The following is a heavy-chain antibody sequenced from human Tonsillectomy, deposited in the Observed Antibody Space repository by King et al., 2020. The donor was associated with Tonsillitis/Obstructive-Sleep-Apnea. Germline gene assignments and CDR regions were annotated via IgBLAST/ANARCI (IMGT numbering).Heavy chain of an antibody. V-gene: IGHV4-39*01. J-gene: IGHJ2*01. D-gene: IGHD3/OR15-3a*01. CDR2: SYYSGRT. CDR1: GGSISSSGYY. CDR3: SSLPYDFTEIWYFDL. Sequence: LQLQESGPGLVKPSETLSLTCTVSGGSISSSGYYWGWIRQPPGKGLEWIGNSYYSGRTYYNPSLKSRVTISVDRSNNQFSLKVSSVTAADTAVYSCSSLPYDFTEIWYFDLWGRGTLVTVSS.